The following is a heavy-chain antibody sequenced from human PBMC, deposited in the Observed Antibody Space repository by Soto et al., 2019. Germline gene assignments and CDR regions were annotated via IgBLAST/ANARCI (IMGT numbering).Heavy chain of an antibody. Sequence: TGGSLRLSCAASGFTFSSYAMSWVRQAPGKGLEWLSVISYDGRETHYADSVEGRFIISRDSSKKTAYLQMNSLRGDDTAVYFCATDPVAVTGSFIDSWGQGTLVTVS. V-gene: IGHV3-30-3*01. D-gene: IGHD2-21*02. CDR1: GFTFSSYA. CDR3: ATDPVAVTGSFIDS. J-gene: IGHJ4*02. CDR2: ISYDGRET.